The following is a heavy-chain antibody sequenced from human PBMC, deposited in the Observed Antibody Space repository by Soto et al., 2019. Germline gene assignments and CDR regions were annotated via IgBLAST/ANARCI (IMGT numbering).Heavy chain of an antibody. V-gene: IGHV1-3*01. CDR3: ARDPGAC. J-gene: IGHJ4*02. CDR2: INAGNGNT. CDR1: GYTFTSYA. Sequence: QVQLVQSGAEVQKPGASVKVACKASGYTFTSYAMHWVRQAPGQRLEWMGWINAGNGNTKYSQKFQGRVTITRDTAASTPNMGMSILRYEYTAVYCCARDPGACWGQGTLVTVSS. D-gene: IGHD3-10*01.